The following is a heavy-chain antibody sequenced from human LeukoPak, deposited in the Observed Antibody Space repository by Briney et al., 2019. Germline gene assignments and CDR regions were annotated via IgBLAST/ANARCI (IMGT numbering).Heavy chain of an antibody. CDR3: ASLQRGYYGSGIGGFDY. CDR1: GYSFTTYW. Sequence: GESLKISCKASGYSFTTYWIGWVRQMPGKGLEWMGIIYPGDSDTRYSPSFQGQVTISADKSISTAYLQWSSLKASDTAMYYCASLQRGYYGSGIGGFDYWGQGTLVTVSS. D-gene: IGHD3-10*01. CDR2: IYPGDSDT. V-gene: IGHV5-51*01. J-gene: IGHJ4*02.